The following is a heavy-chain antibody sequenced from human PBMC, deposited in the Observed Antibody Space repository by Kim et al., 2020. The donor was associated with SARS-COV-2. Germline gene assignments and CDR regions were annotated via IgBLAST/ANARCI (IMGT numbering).Heavy chain of an antibody. Sequence: GGSLRLSCAASGFTFSSYWMSWVRQAPGKGLEWVANIKQDGSEKYYVDSVKGRFTISRDNAKNSLYLQMNSLRAEDTAVYYCARDYPPHFDWLLYPTYYGMDVWGQGTTVTVSS. D-gene: IGHD3-9*01. J-gene: IGHJ6*02. V-gene: IGHV3-7*01. CDR1: GFTFSSYW. CDR3: ARDYPPHFDWLLYPTYYGMDV. CDR2: IKQDGSEK.